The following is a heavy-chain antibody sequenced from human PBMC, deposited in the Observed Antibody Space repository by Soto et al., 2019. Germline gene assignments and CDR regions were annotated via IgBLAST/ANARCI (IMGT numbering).Heavy chain of an antibody. CDR1: GYTFTSYG. D-gene: IGHD5-12*01. V-gene: IGHV1-18*01. J-gene: IGHJ4*02. Sequence: QVQLVQSGAEVKKPGASVKVSCKASGYTFTSYGISWVRQAPGQRLEWMGWISAYNGNTNYAQKLQGRVTMTTDTSTSTAYRELRSLRSDDTAVYYCAREGGNSCYDSDPPFDYWGQGTLVTVSS. CDR2: ISAYNGNT. CDR3: AREGGNSCYDSDPPFDY.